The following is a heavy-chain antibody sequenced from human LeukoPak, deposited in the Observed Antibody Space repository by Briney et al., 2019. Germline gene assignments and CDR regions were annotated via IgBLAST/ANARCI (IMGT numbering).Heavy chain of an antibody. V-gene: IGHV4-59*12. CDR2: IYDIGTT. D-gene: IGHD5-24*01. CDR3: ARVGVAGFRDGYNMY. J-gene: IGHJ4*02. CDR1: GGSITRFY. Sequence: TSETLSLTCTVSGGSITRFYWSWIRQPPGKGLEWIGYIYDIGTTNYNPSLKTRVTMSVDTSNNQFSLKLSSVTAADTAVYYCARVGVAGFRDGYNMYWGQGTLVTVSS.